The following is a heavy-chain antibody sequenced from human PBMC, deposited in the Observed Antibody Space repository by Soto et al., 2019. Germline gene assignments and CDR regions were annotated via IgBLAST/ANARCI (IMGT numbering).Heavy chain of an antibody. CDR2: IYHGGST. V-gene: IGHV4-38-2*02. D-gene: IGHD3-22*01. J-gene: IGHJ5*02. CDR1: GYSISSGYY. Sequence: ETLSLACSASGYSISSGYYWCWLRQPPGKGLEWMGSIYHGGSTYYNPSLNSRVTLSIDMTNNHVSLILNSVTAADTAVYYCARVGPWVPYSYDSSPYTFENWFDPWGQGTLVTVYS. CDR3: ARVGPWVPYSYDSSPYTFENWFDP.